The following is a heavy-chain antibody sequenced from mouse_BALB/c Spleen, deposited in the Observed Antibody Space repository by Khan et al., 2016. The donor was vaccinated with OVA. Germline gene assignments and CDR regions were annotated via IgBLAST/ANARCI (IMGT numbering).Heavy chain of an antibody. J-gene: IGHJ3*01. V-gene: IGHV1-26*01. CDR2: INPNTDNT. D-gene: IGHD1-1*01. CDR1: GYSFTAYY. Sequence: VQLQQSGPALVKTGASVKISCKASGYSFTAYYINWVKLSHGKSLECIGRINPNTDNTNYNQKFKGKAILTVDTSSRTAYMALRSRTSEDSSVYFCARGYYFVAYWGQGTLVTVSA. CDR3: ARGYYFVAY.